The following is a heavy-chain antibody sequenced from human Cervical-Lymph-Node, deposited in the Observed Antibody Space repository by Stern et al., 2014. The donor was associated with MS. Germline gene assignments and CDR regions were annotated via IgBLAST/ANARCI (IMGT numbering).Heavy chain of an antibody. CDR1: GYTFTNFY. Sequence: QVQLVESGAEVKKPGASVKVSCKASGYTFTNFYMHWVRQAPGQGVEWMGIINPSGGSTSYSQKFQGRFTMTRDTSTSPGYIELSSLRSEDTAVYYCAIGAFDIWGQGTMVTVSS. CDR3: AIGAFDI. CDR2: INPSGGST. J-gene: IGHJ3*02. V-gene: IGHV1-46*01.